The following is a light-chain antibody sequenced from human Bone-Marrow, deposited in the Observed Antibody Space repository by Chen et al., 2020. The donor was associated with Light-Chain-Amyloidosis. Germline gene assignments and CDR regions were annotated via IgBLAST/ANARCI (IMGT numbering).Light chain of an antibody. CDR1: SSNIGINY. V-gene: IGLV1-47*01. J-gene: IGLJ1*01. CDR2: RNN. Sequence: QSVLTQPPSASGTPGQRGTISCSGASSNIGINYIYWYQHFPGAAPNLLLHRNNQRPSGVPVRFSASKSGTSAFLAISGLQSRDAADYYCSTWDGILGGYVFATLTKVIVL. CDR3: STWDGILGGYV.